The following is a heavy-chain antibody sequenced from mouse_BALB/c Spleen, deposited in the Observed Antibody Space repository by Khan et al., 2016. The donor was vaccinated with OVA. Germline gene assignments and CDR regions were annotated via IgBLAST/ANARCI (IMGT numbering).Heavy chain of an antibody. CDR2: IWAGGST. CDR3: ARLEDI. J-gene: IGHJ2*01. CDR1: WFSLTSYG. Sequence: VQLQESGPGLAAPSQSLSITCTVSWFSLTSYGVHRVRQPPGKGLEWLGVIWAGGSTNYNSTHMSRMSISKYNSKSQVFLKMNSLQTDSTAMYYCARLEDIWGQGTTLTVSS. V-gene: IGHV2-9*02.